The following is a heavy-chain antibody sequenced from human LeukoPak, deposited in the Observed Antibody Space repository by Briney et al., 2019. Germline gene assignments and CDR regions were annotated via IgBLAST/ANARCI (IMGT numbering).Heavy chain of an antibody. Sequence: GGSLRLSCAASGFTFDSYGMNWVRQAPGKGLEWISSISSSSTYIYYADSVKGRFTISRDNAKNSLYLQMNSLRAEDTAVYYWARAYCSSTRCSYYFDAWGQGTLVTVSS. CDR2: ISSSSTYI. CDR3: ARAYCSSTRCSYYFDA. J-gene: IGHJ4*02. CDR1: GFTFDSYG. V-gene: IGHV3-21*01. D-gene: IGHD2-2*01.